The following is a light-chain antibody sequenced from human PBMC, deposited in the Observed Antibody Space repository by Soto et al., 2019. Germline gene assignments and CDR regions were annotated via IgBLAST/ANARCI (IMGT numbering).Light chain of an antibody. V-gene: IGLV2-14*02. J-gene: IGLJ1*01. CDR2: EVS. Sequence: QSVLTQPASVSGSPGQSITISCAGSSSDVGKYNLVSWYQQHPGKAPKLMIYEVSNRPSGVSNRFSGSKSGNTASLTISGLQAEDEADYYCSSYTSSSTRVFGTGTKLTVL. CDR1: SSDVGKYNL. CDR3: SSYTSSSTRV.